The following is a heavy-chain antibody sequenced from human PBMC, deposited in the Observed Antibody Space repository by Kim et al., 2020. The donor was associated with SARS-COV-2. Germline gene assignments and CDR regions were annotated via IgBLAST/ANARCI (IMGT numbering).Heavy chain of an antibody. V-gene: IGHV3-23*01. J-gene: IGHJ4*01. CDR3: AKDFEGSSGYLRYFDY. D-gene: IGHD3-22*01. CDR1: GFTFSSYA. CDR2: IRGSGGST. Sequence: GGSLRLSCAASGFTFSSYAMSWVRQAPGKGLEWVSVIRGSGGSTYYADSVKGRFTISRDNSKNTLYLQMNSLRAEDTAVYYCAKDFEGSSGYLRYFDYWGQGTLVTVSS.